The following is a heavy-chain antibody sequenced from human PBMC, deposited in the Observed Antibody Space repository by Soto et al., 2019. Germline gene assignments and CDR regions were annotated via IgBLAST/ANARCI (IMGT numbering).Heavy chain of an antibody. CDR2: ISATGGGT. J-gene: IGHJ4*02. V-gene: IGHV3-23*01. D-gene: IGHD3-16*01. Sequence: GGSLRLSCAASGFKFSNYAMSWVRQAPGKGLEWVSLISATGGGTYYADSVKGRFTISRDNSHNTLYLQVHSLTAEDTAVYYCAKDRRAGGNSAFYFDFCRQRAQVTVSS. CDR3: AKDRRAGGNSAFYFDF. CDR1: GFKFSNYA.